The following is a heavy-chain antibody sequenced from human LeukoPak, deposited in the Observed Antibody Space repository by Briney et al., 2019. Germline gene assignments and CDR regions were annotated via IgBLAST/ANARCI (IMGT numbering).Heavy chain of an antibody. CDR3: ARVQPELLHLDY. CDR2: IVVGSGNT. J-gene: IGHJ4*02. Sequence: ASVKVSCKASGFTFTSSAMQWVRQARGQRLEWIGWIVVGSGNTNYAQKFQERVTITRDTSISTAYMELSRLRSDDTAVYYCARVQPELLHLDYWGQGTLVTVSS. V-gene: IGHV1-58*02. CDR1: GFTFTSSA. D-gene: IGHD1-26*01.